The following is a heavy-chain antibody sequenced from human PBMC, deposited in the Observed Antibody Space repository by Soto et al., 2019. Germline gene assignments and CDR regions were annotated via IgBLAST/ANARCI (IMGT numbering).Heavy chain of an antibody. CDR2: IYFRGNT. CDR1: GDSINSDKYY. D-gene: IGHD3-9*01. J-gene: IGHJ4*02. Sequence: SETLSLTCSVSGDSINSDKYYWGWIRQPPGKGLEWIGSIYFRGNTHYNPSLQTRVTISLDKSKSQFSLKLNSVTAADSAVYFCARLEGLATISYYFDFWGQGALITVSS. CDR3: ARLEGLATISYYFDF. V-gene: IGHV4-39*01.